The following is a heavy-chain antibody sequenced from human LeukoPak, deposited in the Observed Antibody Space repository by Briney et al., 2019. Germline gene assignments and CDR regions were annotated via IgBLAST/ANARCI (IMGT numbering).Heavy chain of an antibody. J-gene: IGHJ4*02. Sequence: GGSLRLSCAASGFTFSSYGMHWVRQAPGKGLEWVAFIRYDGSNKYYADSVKGRFTISRDNSKNTLYLQMNSLRVEGTAVYYCAKEAYSSGWYWLDYWGQGTLVTVSS. D-gene: IGHD6-19*01. CDR3: AKEAYSSGWYWLDY. CDR1: GFTFSSYG. V-gene: IGHV3-30*02. CDR2: IRYDGSNK.